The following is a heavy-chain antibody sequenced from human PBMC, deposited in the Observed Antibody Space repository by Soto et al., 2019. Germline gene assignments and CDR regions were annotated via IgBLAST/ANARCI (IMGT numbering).Heavy chain of an antibody. V-gene: IGHV2-5*02. J-gene: IGHJ4*02. CDR2: IYWDDDK. D-gene: IGHD3-16*01. CDR1: GFSFSTSGVG. Sequence: QITLKESGPALVKPTQTLTLTCTFSGFSFSTSGVGVGWIRQPPGKALEWLALIYWDDDKRYSPSLKSRLTITKDTSKTHVVLTMTNMVPVDTATYFGPPSWGMATMVHFGYWGQGALVTVSS. CDR3: PPSWGMATMVHFGY.